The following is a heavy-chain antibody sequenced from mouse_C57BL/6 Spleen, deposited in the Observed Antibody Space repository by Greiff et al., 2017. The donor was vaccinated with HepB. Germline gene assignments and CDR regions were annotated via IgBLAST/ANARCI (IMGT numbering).Heavy chain of an antibody. Sequence: QVQLQQSGPELVKPGASVKISCKASGYAFSSSWMNWVKQRPGKGLEWIGRIYPGDGDTNYNGKFKGKATLTADKSSSTAYMQLSSLTSEDSAVYFCARPGGQLRLREYYFDYWGQGTTLTVSS. CDR1: GYAFSSSW. CDR3: ARPGGQLRLREYYFDY. D-gene: IGHD3-2*02. V-gene: IGHV1-82*01. J-gene: IGHJ2*01. CDR2: IYPGDGDT.